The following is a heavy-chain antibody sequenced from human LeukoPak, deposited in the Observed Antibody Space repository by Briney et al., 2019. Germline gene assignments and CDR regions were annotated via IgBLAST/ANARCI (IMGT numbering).Heavy chain of an antibody. D-gene: IGHD6-13*01. CDR1: GFTVSSNY. CDR3: AKVTRGSSWYGGAFDI. Sequence: PGGSLRLSCAASGFTVSSNYMSWVRQAPGKGLEWVSAISGSGGSTYYADSVKGRFTISRDNSKNTLYLQMNSLRAEDTAVYYCAKVTRGSSWYGGAFDIWGQGTMVTVSS. CDR2: ISGSGGST. J-gene: IGHJ3*02. V-gene: IGHV3-23*01.